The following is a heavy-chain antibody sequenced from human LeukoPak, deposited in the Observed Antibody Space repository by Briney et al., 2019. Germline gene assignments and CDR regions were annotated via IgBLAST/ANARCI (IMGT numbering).Heavy chain of an antibody. CDR3: ARGGTTVLHYFDY. CDR2: ISSSSSYI. Sequence: PRGSLRLSCAASGFTFSSYSMNWVRQAPGKGLEWVSSISSSSSYIYYADSVKGRFTISRDSAKNSLYLQMNSLRAEDTAVYYCARGGTTVLHYFDYWGQGTLVTVSS. CDR1: GFTFSSYS. J-gene: IGHJ4*02. V-gene: IGHV3-21*01. D-gene: IGHD2-2*01.